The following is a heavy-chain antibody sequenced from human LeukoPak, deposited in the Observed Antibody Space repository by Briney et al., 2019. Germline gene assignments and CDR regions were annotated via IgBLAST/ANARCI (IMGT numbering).Heavy chain of an antibody. V-gene: IGHV3-49*04. CDR2: IRSKAYGGTT. Sequence: GGSLRLSCTASGFTFGDYAMSWVRQAPGKGLEWVGFIRSKAYGGTTDYAASVKGRFTISRDDSKSIAYLQMNSLKTEDTAVYYCTRDSPVAGTDYWGQGTLVTVSS. CDR1: GFTFGDYA. D-gene: IGHD6-19*01. CDR3: TRDSPVAGTDY. J-gene: IGHJ4*02.